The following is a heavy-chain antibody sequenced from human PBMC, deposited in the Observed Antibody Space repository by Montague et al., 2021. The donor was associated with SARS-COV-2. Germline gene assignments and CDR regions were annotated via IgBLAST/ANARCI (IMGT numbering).Heavy chain of an antibody. CDR3: VRDQGRSNWNYPDY. CDR2: IYNSGST. V-gene: IGHV4-4*07. CDR1: GGSISGYY. J-gene: IGHJ4*02. Sequence: SETLPLTCTVSGGSISGYYWSWFRQSAGKGLEWIGRIYNSGSTSYNPSLKGRVTMSVDTSKNQFSLKLSSVTAADTAVYYCVRDQGRSNWNYPDYWGQGTLVTVSS. D-gene: IGHD1-20*01.